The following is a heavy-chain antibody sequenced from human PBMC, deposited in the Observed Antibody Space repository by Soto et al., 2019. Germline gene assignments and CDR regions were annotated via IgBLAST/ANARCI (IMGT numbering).Heavy chain of an antibody. CDR1: GYTFTGYY. J-gene: IGHJ4*02. CDR3: ATSRISIAVAGETEYYFDY. V-gene: IGHV1-2*04. Sequence: ASVKVSCKASGYTFTGYYMHCVRQAPGQGLEWMGWINPNSGDTNYTQKFQGWVTMTRDTSISTAYMELSRLRSDDTAVYYCATSRISIAVAGETEYYFDYWGQGTLVTVSS. CDR2: INPNSGDT. D-gene: IGHD6-19*01.